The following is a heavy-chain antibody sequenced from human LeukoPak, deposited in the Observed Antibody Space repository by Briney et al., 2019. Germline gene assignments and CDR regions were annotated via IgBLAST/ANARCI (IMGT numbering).Heavy chain of an antibody. CDR2: IYCSGST. V-gene: IGHV4-39*07. D-gene: IGHD3-3*01. Sequence: SETLSLTCTVSGGSISSSSYYWGWIRQPPGKGLEWIGSIYCSGSTYYNPSLKSRVTISVDTSKNQFSLKLSSVTAADTAVYYCARDRRFLEWLPPDAFDIWGQGIMVTVSS. CDR3: ARDRRFLEWLPPDAFDI. CDR1: GGSISSSSYY. J-gene: IGHJ3*02.